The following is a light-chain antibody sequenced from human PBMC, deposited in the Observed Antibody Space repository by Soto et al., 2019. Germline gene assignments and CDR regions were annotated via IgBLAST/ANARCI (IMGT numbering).Light chain of an antibody. J-gene: IGKJ2*01. CDR3: QQYGRSPPMYT. CDR1: QSVSSSY. Sequence: EIVLTQSPGTLSLSPGERATLSCRTSQSVSSSYLDWYQQKAGQAPRLLIYGATSRATAIPDRFSGSGSGTGFTLTISRLEPEDYAVYYCQQYGRSPPMYTFGQGTKVEIK. CDR2: GAT. V-gene: IGKV3-20*01.